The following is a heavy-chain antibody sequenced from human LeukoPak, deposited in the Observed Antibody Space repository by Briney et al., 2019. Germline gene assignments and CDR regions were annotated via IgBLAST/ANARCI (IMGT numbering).Heavy chain of an antibody. Sequence: SVKVSCKASGGTSNRYAISWVRQAPGQGLEWMGGIIPIIGTVNYAQKFQGRVTITADESTSTAYMELSSLRSEDTAVYYCARQITMIEEGAFDIWGQGTMVTVSS. J-gene: IGHJ3*02. V-gene: IGHV1-69*13. CDR2: IIPIIGTV. CDR1: GGTSNRYA. D-gene: IGHD3-22*01. CDR3: ARQITMIEEGAFDI.